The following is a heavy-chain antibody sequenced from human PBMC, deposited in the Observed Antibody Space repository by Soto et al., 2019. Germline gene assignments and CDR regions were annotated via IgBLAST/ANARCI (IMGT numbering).Heavy chain of an antibody. CDR2: VDSAGSGT. V-gene: IGHV3-74*01. CDR3: ATVFEH. Sequence: VPLVESGGGSVQPGGSLRLSCVASGITFSGFWMHWVRQVPGKGLVWVARVDSAGSGTSYADPVKGRFTISRDNAKNTLSLQMDSLRVEDTAVYYCATVFEHWGQGITVIVSS. J-gene: IGHJ4*02. CDR1: GITFSGFW.